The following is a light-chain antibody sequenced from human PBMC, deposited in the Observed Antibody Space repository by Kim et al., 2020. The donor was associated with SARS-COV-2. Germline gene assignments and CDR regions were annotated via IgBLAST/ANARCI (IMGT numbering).Light chain of an antibody. J-gene: IGLJ2*01. Sequence: SYELTQPPSVSVAPGKTATITCGGNNIGSKSVHWYQQAPGQAPVLVIYYDTDRPSGTPERFSGSNSGNTATLTISRVEAGDEADYYCQVWDSSISHVIFGGGTQLTVL. V-gene: IGLV3-21*04. CDR2: YDT. CDR1: NIGSKS. CDR3: QVWDSSISHVI.